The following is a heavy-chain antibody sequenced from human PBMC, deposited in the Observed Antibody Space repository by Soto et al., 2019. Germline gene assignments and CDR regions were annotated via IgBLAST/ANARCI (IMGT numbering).Heavy chain of an antibody. V-gene: IGHV4-39*02. J-gene: IGHJ5*02. Sequence: SETLSLTCTVSGGSISSNNYYWGWIRQPPGKGLEWIGSIYYSGSTYYNPSLKSRVTISVDTSKNQFSLKLSSVTAADTAVYYCAREPRYCSSTSCYENWFDPWGQGTLVTVSS. CDR1: GGSISSNNYY. CDR3: AREPRYCSSTSCYENWFDP. D-gene: IGHD2-2*01. CDR2: IYYSGST.